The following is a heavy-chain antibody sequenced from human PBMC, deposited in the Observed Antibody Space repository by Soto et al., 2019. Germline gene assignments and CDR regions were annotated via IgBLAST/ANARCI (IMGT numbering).Heavy chain of an antibody. CDR3: TTEPISRLGELSLSRYFDY. CDR2: IKSKTDGGTT. CDR1: GFTFSNAW. V-gene: IGHV3-15*07. D-gene: IGHD3-16*02. J-gene: IGHJ4*02. Sequence: EVQLVESGGGLVKPGGSLRLSCAASGFTFSNAWMNWVRQAPGKGLEWVGRIKSKTDGGTTDYAAPVKGRFTISRDDSKNTLYLQMNSLKTEDTAVYYCTTEPISRLGELSLSRYFDYWGQGTLVTVSS.